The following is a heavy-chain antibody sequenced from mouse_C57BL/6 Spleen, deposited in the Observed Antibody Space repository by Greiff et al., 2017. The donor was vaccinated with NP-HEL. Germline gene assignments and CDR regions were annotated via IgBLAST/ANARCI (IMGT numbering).Heavy chain of an antibody. CDR3: AREEGIMVTTSYFDY. Sequence: VKLQQSGPELVKPGASVKISCKASGYAFSSSWMNWVKQRPGKGLEWIGRIYPGDGDTNYNGKFKGKATLTADKSSSTAYMQLSSLTSEDSAVYFCAREEGIMVTTSYFDYWGQGTTLTVSS. V-gene: IGHV1-82*01. CDR2: IYPGDGDT. J-gene: IGHJ2*01. CDR1: GYAFSSSW. D-gene: IGHD2-2*01.